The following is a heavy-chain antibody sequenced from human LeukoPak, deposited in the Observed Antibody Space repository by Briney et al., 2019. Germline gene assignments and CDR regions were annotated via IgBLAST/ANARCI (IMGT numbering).Heavy chain of an antibody. CDR2: IIPIFGTA. V-gene: IGHV1-69*06. J-gene: IGHJ3*02. D-gene: IGHD2-2*01. Sequence: ASVKVSCKASGGTFSSYAISWVRQAPGQGLEWMGGIIPIFGTANYAQKFQGRVTITADKSTSTAYMELSSLRSEDTAVYYCARGIDQESSVAFDIWGQGTMVTVSS. CDR1: GGTFSSYA. CDR3: ARGIDQESSVAFDI.